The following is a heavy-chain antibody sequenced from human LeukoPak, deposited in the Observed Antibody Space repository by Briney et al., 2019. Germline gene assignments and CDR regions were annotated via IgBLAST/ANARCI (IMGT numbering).Heavy chain of an antibody. J-gene: IGHJ4*02. D-gene: IGHD5-12*01. CDR2: ISYDGNMK. V-gene: IGHV3-30*02. Sequence: PGGSLRLSCAASGFIFSSYGMHWVRQAPGKGLEWVAYISYDGNMKDYADSVKGRFTISRDNSKNTLYLQMNSLRAEDTAVYYCARDPTQWLRYGHFDYWGQGTLVTVSS. CDR3: ARDPTQWLRYGHFDY. CDR1: GFIFSSYG.